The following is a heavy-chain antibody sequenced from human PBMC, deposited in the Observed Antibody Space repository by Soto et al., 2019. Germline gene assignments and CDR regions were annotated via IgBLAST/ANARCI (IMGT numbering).Heavy chain of an antibody. J-gene: IGHJ6*02. D-gene: IGHD3-3*01. CDR3: TTHPYYDFWSGYPINYYYGMDV. CDR1: GFTFSDHY. CDR2: TRNKANSYTT. V-gene: IGHV3-72*01. Sequence: PGGSLRLSCAASGFTFSDHYMDWVRQAPGKGLEWVGRTRNKANSYTTEYAASVKGRFTISRDDSKNSLYLQMNSLKTEDTAVYYCTTHPYYDFWSGYPINYYYGMDVWGQGTTVTVSS.